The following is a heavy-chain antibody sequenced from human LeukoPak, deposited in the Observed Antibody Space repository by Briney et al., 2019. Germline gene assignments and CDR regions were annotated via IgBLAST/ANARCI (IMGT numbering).Heavy chain of an antibody. CDR3: ARVYSSGWYKINYFDY. J-gene: IGHJ4*02. Sequence: GGSLRLSCAASGFTFSSYWMSWVRRAPGKGLEWVANIKQDGSEKYYVDSVKGRFTISRDNAKNSLYLQMNSLRAEDTAVYYCARVYSSGWYKINYFDYWGQGTLVTISS. V-gene: IGHV3-7*01. CDR1: GFTFSSYW. D-gene: IGHD6-19*01. CDR2: IKQDGSEK.